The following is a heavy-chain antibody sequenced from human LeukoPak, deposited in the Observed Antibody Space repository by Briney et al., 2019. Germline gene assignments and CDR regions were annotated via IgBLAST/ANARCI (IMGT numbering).Heavy chain of an antibody. CDR3: ARDTYDFWSGYLDRVNPFDY. Sequence: GASVKVSCKASGYTFTSYGISWVRQAPGQGLEWMGWISAYNGNTNYAQKLQGRVTMTTDTSTSTAYMELRSLRSDDTAVYYCARDTYDFWSGYLDRVNPFDYWGQGTLVTVSS. CDR2: ISAYNGNT. V-gene: IGHV1-18*01. D-gene: IGHD3-3*01. CDR1: GYTFTSYG. J-gene: IGHJ4*02.